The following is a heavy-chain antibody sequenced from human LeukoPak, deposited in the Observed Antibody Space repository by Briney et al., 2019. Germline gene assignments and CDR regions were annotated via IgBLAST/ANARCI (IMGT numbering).Heavy chain of an antibody. CDR1: GGSISTYY. Sequence: SETLSLTCTVSGGSISTYYWSWIRQPPGKGLEWIGYIYYTGSTSYNPSLKSRVTMSLDASKNQFSLELNSVTPADAAVYYCARGGNYWPQWWFDPWGRGTLVSVSS. V-gene: IGHV4-59*01. CDR2: IYYTGST. D-gene: IGHD1-26*01. J-gene: IGHJ5*02. CDR3: ARGGNYWPQWWFDP.